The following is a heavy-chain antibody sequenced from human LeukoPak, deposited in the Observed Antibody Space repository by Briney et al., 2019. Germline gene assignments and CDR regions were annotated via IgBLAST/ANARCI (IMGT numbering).Heavy chain of an antibody. J-gene: IGHJ4*02. Sequence: GGSLRLSCAASGFTFSSYSMNWVRQAPGRGLEWVSSISSSSSYIYYADSVKGRFTISRDNSKNTLYLQMNSLRAEDTAVYYCAKGRGYSGYVVPYYFDYWGQGTLVTVSS. V-gene: IGHV3-21*04. D-gene: IGHD5-12*01. CDR3: AKGRGYSGYVVPYYFDY. CDR2: ISSSSSYI. CDR1: GFTFSSYS.